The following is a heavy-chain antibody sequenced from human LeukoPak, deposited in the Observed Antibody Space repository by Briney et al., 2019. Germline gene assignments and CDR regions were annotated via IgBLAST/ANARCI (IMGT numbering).Heavy chain of an antibody. CDR3: ASSSSSHYYFDY. Sequence: SVKVSCEASGGTFSSYAISWVRQAPGQGLEWMGGIIPIFGTANYAQKFQGRVTITADESTSTAYMELSSLRSEDTAVYYYASSSSSHYYFDYWGQGTLVTVSS. CDR2: IIPIFGTA. D-gene: IGHD6-6*01. V-gene: IGHV1-69*13. CDR1: GGTFSSYA. J-gene: IGHJ4*02.